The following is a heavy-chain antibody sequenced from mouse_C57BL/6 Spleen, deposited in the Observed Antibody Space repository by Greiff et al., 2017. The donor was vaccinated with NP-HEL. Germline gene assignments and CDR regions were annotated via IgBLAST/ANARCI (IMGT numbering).Heavy chain of an antibody. V-gene: IGHV1-82*01. CDR1: GYAFSSSW. J-gene: IGHJ4*01. D-gene: IGHD3-3*01. CDR3: ARRGRDYYAMDD. CDR2: IYPGDGDT. Sequence: QVQLQQSGPELVKPGASVKISCKASGYAFSSSWMNWVKQRPGKGLEWIGRIYPGDGDTNYNGKFKGKATLTADKSSSTAYMQLSSLTSEDSAVYFWARRGRDYYAMDDWGQGTSVTVSS.